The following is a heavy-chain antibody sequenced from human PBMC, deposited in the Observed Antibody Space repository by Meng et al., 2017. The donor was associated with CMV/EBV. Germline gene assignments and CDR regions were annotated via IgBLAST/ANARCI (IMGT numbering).Heavy chain of an antibody. Sequence: VQVGQSWAAVRKSVASLKVSCKASGDTFTDYYMHWVRQAPGQGLEWMGCINPNSGDTNYAQKFQGRVTMTRDTSISTAYMELSRLRSDDTAVYYCTRDAHLTTVTPNWFDPWGQGTLVTVSS. CDR3: TRDAHLTTVTPNWFDP. V-gene: IGHV1-2*02. D-gene: IGHD4-17*01. CDR1: GDTFTDYY. J-gene: IGHJ5*02. CDR2: INPNSGDT.